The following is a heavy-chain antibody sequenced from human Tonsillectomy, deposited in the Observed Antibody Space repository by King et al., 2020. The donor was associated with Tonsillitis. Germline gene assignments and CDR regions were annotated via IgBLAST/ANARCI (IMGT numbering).Heavy chain of an antibody. Sequence: VQLVESGGGVVQPGRSLRLSCAASGFIFSSYAMHWVRQAPGKGLEWVAVISYDGSNKYYADSVKGRFTISRDNSKNTLYLQMNSLRAEDTAVYYCARDLGGVVPAAVIVYWGQGTLVTVSS. CDR2: ISYDGSNK. V-gene: IGHV3-30-3*01. J-gene: IGHJ4*02. D-gene: IGHD2-2*01. CDR3: ARDLGGVVPAAVIVY. CDR1: GFIFSSYA.